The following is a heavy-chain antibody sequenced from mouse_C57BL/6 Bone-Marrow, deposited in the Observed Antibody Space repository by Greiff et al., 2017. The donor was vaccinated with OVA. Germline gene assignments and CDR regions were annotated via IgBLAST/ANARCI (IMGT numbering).Heavy chain of an antibody. J-gene: IGHJ1*03. V-gene: IGHV2-9-1*01. CDR3: ARNYYYSNYAVGSTGNFDV. Sequence: VQRVESGPGLVAPSQSLSITCTVSGFSLTSYAISWVRQPPGKGLEWLGVIWTGGGTNYNSALKSRLSISKDNSKSQVFLKMNSLQTDDTARYYCARNYYYSNYAVGSTGNFDVWGTGTTVTVSS. CDR2: IWTGGGT. CDR1: GFSLTSYA. D-gene: IGHD2-5*01.